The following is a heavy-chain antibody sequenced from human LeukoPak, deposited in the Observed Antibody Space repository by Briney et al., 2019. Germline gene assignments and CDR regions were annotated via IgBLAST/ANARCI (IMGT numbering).Heavy chain of an antibody. CDR2: IYYSGST. J-gene: IGHJ4*02. Sequence: PSETLSLTCTVSGGSISSGGYYWSWIRQHPGKGLEWIGYIYYSGSTYYNPSLKSRVIISVDTSKNQFSLRLSSVTAADTAVYYCARGSVVPATLFDYWGQGTLVTVSS. CDR3: ARGSVVPATLFDY. D-gene: IGHD2-2*01. CDR1: GGSISSGGYY. V-gene: IGHV4-31*03.